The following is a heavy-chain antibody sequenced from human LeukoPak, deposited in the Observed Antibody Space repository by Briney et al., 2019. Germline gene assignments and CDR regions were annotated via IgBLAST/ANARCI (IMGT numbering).Heavy chain of an antibody. J-gene: IGHJ6*03. CDR3: ASPLSLRRLLYSYYYMDV. Sequence: ASVKVSCKASGYTFTGYYMHWVRQAPGQGLEWMGWINPNSGGTNYAQKSQGRVTMTRDTSISTAYMELSRLRSDDTAVYYCASPLSLRRLLYSYYYMDVWGKGTTVTVSS. CDR2: INPNSGGT. V-gene: IGHV1-2*02. D-gene: IGHD2-2*02. CDR1: GYTFTGYY.